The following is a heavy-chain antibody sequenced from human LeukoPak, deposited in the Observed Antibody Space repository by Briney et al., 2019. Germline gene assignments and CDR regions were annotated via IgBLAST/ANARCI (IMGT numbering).Heavy chain of an antibody. CDR2: ISYDGSNK. CDR3: ARVFRRVLLWFGELFAFDY. D-gene: IGHD3-10*01. V-gene: IGHV3-30*03. J-gene: IGHJ4*02. CDR1: GFTFSSYG. Sequence: GGSLRLSCAASGFTFSSYGMHWVRQAPGKGLEWVAVISYDGSNKYYADSVKGRFTISRDNSKNTLYLQMNSLRAEDTAVYYCARVFRRVLLWFGELFAFDYWGQGTLVTVSS.